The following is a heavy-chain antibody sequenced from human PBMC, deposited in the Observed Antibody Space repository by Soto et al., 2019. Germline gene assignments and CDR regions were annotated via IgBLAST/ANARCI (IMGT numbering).Heavy chain of an antibody. J-gene: IGHJ5*02. Sequence: ASVKVSCKAPGGNFSSNGIRWVRQAPGQGLEFMGGIIPTFGTTNYAHKFRGRVTITADESTGTAYMELSSLRSDGTAVYFCAGASDSTWYNWLDPWGPGTLVTVSS. CDR2: IIPTFGTT. CDR3: AGASDSTWYNWLDP. D-gene: IGHD4-4*01. V-gene: IGHV1-69*13. CDR1: GGNFSSNG.